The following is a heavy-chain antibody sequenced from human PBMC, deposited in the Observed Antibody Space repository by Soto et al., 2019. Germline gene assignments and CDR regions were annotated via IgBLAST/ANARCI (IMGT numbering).Heavy chain of an antibody. V-gene: IGHV1-18*04. CDR3: ARDVRWNYDRRYWFDP. D-gene: IGHD1-7*01. CDR1: GYTFTSYG. CDR2: ISAYNGNT. Sequence: ASVKVSCKASGYTFTSYGISWVRQAPGQGLERMGWISAYNGNTNYAQKLQGRVTMTTDTSTSTAYMELRSLRSDDTAVYYCARDVRWNYDRRYWFDPWGQGTLVTVSS. J-gene: IGHJ5*02.